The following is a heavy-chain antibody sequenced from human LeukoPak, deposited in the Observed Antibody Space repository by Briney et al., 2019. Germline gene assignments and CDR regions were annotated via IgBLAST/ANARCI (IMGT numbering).Heavy chain of an antibody. J-gene: IGHJ4*02. CDR2: IWYDGSNK. Sequence: GGSLRLSCVASKFTFSNYGMHWVRQAPGKGLEWVAVIWYDGSNKYYADSVKGRFTISRDNSKNTVFLQMNSLRVEDTALYYCTRGQSYCGADCYSDWGQGTLVTASS. CDR3: TRGQSYCGADCYSD. V-gene: IGHV3-33*01. D-gene: IGHD2-21*02. CDR1: KFTFSNYG.